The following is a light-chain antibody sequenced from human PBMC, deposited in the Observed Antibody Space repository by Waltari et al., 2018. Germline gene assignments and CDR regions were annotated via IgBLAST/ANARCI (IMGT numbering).Light chain of an antibody. CDR3: AAWDDSLNGHAV. CDR1: SPNIASNT. Sequence: QSVLTQPPSASGTPGQRVTIPCSGTSPNIASNTVNWYQQLPGTAPKLPIYSNNQRPSGFPDRFSGSKSGTSASLAISGLQSEDEADYYCAAWDDSLNGHAVFGGGTQLTVL. CDR2: SNN. V-gene: IGLV1-44*01. J-gene: IGLJ7*01.